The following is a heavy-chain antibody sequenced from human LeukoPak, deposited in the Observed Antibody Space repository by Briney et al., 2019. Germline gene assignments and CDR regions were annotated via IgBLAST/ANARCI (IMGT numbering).Heavy chain of an antibody. CDR2: IYPGDSDT. Sequence: ESLMIFCKGSGYSFTTYCVTWGRQMAAKEVVWMAFIYPGDSDTRYNPSFQGQVTFSADNSINTAYLQWSSLKASDTAMYYCARHEFYDSLPTAFDIWGQGTMVTVSS. D-gene: IGHD3-22*01. CDR1: GYSFTTYC. CDR3: ARHEFYDSLPTAFDI. J-gene: IGHJ3*02. V-gene: IGHV5-51*01.